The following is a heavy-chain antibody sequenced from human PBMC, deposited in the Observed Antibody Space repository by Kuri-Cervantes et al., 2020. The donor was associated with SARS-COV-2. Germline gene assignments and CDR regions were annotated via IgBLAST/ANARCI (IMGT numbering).Heavy chain of an antibody. Sequence: GSLRLSCTVSGGSISSYYWSWIRQPAGKGLEWIGRIYTSGSTNYNPSLKSRVTMSVDTSKNQFSLKLSSVTATDTAVYYCAGELYKTGRIDYWGQGTLVTVSS. D-gene: IGHD7-27*01. J-gene: IGHJ4*02. CDR2: IYTSGST. CDR1: GGSISSYY. CDR3: AGELYKTGRIDY. V-gene: IGHV4-4*07.